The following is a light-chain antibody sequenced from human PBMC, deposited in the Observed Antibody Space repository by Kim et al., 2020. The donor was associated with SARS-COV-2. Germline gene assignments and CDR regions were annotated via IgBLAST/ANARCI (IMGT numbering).Light chain of an antibody. CDR1: NNKVSNQT. CDR3: LAWDNSLSGWV. CDR2: ANN. Sequence: QHAELAGPGNNNKVSNQTTTYLHQHPGHPPNLLSYANNNRPSGITEKSSPSRSGNTASLTITGLQPEDEADYYCLAWDNSLSGWVFGGGTQLTVL. V-gene: IGLV10-54*01. J-gene: IGLJ3*02.